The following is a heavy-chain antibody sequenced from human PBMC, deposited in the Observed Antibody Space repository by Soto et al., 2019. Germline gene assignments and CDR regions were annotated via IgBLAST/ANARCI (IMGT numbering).Heavy chain of an antibody. CDR3: ARALIQLWPHYYYGMDV. Sequence: SETLSLTCTVSGASISSGDYFWSWIRQSPXKGLEWIGYIYYSGTTYYNPSLKSRVTISVDTSKNQFSLKVSSVTAADTAVYYCARALIQLWPHYYYGMDVWGQGTTVTVSS. J-gene: IGHJ6*02. CDR2: IYYSGTT. V-gene: IGHV4-30-4*01. D-gene: IGHD5-18*01. CDR1: GASISSGDYF.